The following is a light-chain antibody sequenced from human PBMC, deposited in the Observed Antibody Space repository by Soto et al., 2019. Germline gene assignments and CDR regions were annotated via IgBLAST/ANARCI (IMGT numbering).Light chain of an antibody. CDR2: GAS. J-gene: IGKJ5*01. CDR1: QSLSSN. Sequence: EIVMTQSPATLSVSPGERATLSCRASQSLSSNVGLYQQRPGQAPRLLISGASTRATGIAARVSGRGSGREFTLTISSLQSEDSALYYWQQYSNWPTFGQEARLEIK. V-gene: IGKV3-15*01. CDR3: QQYSNWPT.